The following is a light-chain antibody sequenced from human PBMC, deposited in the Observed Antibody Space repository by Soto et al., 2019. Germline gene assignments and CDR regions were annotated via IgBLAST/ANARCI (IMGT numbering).Light chain of an antibody. CDR1: QSVSSN. J-gene: IGKJ2*01. V-gene: IGKV3-15*01. Sequence: EIVMTQSPATLSVSPGARATLSCRASQSVSSNLAWYQQKPGPAPRLLIYGASTRATGIPARFSGSGSGTEFPLTISSLQSEDFAGYYCQQYNNWPPITFGQGTQREIK. CDR2: GAS. CDR3: QQYNNWPPIT.